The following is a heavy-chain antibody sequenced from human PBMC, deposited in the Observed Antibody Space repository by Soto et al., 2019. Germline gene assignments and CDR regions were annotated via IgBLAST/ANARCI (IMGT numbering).Heavy chain of an antibody. Sequence: SETLSLTCTVSGGSISSYYWSWIRQPAGKGLEWIGRIYTSGSTNYNPSLKSRVTMSVDTSKNQFSLKLSSVTAADTAVYYCARVGMAGAEPTLRYGMDVWGQGTTVTVTS. CDR2: IYTSGST. D-gene: IGHD6-19*01. V-gene: IGHV4-4*07. J-gene: IGHJ6*02. CDR1: GGSISSYY. CDR3: ARVGMAGAEPTLRYGMDV.